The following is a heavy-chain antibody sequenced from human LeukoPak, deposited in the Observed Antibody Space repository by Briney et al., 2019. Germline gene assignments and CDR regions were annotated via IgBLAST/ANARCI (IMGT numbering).Heavy chain of an antibody. D-gene: IGHD5-18*01. V-gene: IGHV4-4*07. CDR2: IYTSGST. CDR1: GGSISSYY. Sequence: SETLSLTCTVSGGSISSYYWSWIRQPAGKGLEWIGRIYTSGSTNYNPSLKSRVTMSVDTSKNQFSLKLSSVTAADTAVYYCARDSSGYSYGSWYFDLWGRGTLVTVSS. J-gene: IGHJ2*01. CDR3: ARDSSGYSYGSWYFDL.